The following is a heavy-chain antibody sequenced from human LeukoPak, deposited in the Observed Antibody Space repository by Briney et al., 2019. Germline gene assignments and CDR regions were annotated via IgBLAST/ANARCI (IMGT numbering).Heavy chain of an antibody. CDR3: AKGAGGFSYYNWFDP. CDR2: IYYSGTT. J-gene: IGHJ5*02. CDR1: GGSISSSPYY. Sequence: SETLSLTCTVSGGSISSSPYYWGWIRQPPGKGLEWIGSIYYSGTTHYSPSLESRVTISVDTSKNQFSLKLVSVTAADTAIYYCAKGAGGFSYYNWFDPWGQGTLVTVSS. D-gene: IGHD5-18*01. V-gene: IGHV4-39*07.